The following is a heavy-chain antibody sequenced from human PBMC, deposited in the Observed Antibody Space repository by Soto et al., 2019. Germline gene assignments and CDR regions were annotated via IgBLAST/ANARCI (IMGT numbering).Heavy chain of an antibody. D-gene: IGHD1-26*01. J-gene: IGHJ4*02. Sequence: QVQLVQSGAEVKKPGSSVKVSCKASGGTFSSYTISWVRQAPGQGLEWVGRIIPILGIANYAQKFQGRVTITADKSTSTAYMELSSLRSEDTAVYYCARRVGASRGGGYYFDYWGQGTLVTVSS. CDR1: GGTFSSYT. CDR3: ARRVGASRGGGYYFDY. CDR2: IIPILGIA. V-gene: IGHV1-69*02.